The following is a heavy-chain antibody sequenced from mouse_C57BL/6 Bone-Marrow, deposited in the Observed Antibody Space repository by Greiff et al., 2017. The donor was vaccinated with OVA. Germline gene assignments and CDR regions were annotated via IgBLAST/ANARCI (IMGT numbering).Heavy chain of an antibody. J-gene: IGHJ4*01. CDR2: ISDGGSYT. V-gene: IGHV5-4*01. Sequence: EVQRVESGGGLVKPGGSLKLSCAASGFTFSSYAMSWVRQTPEKRLEWVATISDGGSYTYYPDNVQGRFTISRDNAKNNLYLQMSHLKSEDTAMYYCARDPDYYGSSYAMDYWGQGTSVTVSS. CDR1: GFTFSSYA. CDR3: ARDPDYYGSSYAMDY. D-gene: IGHD1-1*01.